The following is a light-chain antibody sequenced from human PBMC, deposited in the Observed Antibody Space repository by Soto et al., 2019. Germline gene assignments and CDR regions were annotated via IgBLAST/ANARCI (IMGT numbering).Light chain of an antibody. V-gene: IGKV3-20*01. CDR2: GAS. CDR1: HSVRSSS. Sequence: EIVLPQSPGTLALSPGERATLSCRAIHSVRSSSLAWYQQKPGQAPRLLIYGASSRATGIPVRFSGSGSGTDFALTISRLEPEDFAVYYCQQYGSSPETFGQGTKVEIK. CDR3: QQYGSSPET. J-gene: IGKJ1*01.